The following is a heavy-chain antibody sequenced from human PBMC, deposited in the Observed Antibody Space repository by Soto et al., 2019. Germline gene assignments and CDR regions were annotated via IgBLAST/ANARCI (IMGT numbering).Heavy chain of an antibody. CDR2: ISYDGSNK. J-gene: IGHJ3*01. D-gene: IGHD6-13*01. CDR1: GFTFSSYA. V-gene: IGHV3-30-3*01. Sequence: QVQLVESGGGVVQPGRSLRLSCAASGFTFSSYAMHWVRQAPGKGLEWVAVISYDGSNKYYADSVKGRFTISRDNSKNTLYLPINSLRPDDTAVYYCARLASSSGEAFDTFDVWGQGTMVTVSS. CDR3: ARLASSSGEAFDTFDV.